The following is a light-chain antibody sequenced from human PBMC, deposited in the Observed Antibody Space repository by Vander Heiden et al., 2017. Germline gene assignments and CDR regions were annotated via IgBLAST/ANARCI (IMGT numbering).Light chain of an antibody. J-gene: IGLJ2*01. Sequence: SSELTQDPAVSVALGQTVRITCQGDSLRSYYASWYQQKPGQAPVLVIYGKNNRPSGIPDRFSGSSSGNTASLTITGAQAEDDAYYYCTSRDSSGNRVFGGGTKLTVL. V-gene: IGLV3-19*01. CDR1: SLRSYY. CDR2: GKN. CDR3: TSRDSSGNRV.